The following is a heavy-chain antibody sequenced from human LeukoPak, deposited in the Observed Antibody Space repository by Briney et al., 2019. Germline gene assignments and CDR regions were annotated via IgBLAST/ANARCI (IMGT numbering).Heavy chain of an antibody. CDR2: ISGSGGST. CDR3: ANKGGMYGDYPDDY. J-gene: IGHJ4*02. D-gene: IGHD4-17*01. Sequence: GGSLRLFCAASGFTFSSYAMSWVRQAPGKGLEWVSAISGSGGSTYYADSVKGRFTISRDNSKNTLYLQMNSLRAEDTAVYYCANKGGMYGDYPDDYWGQGTLVTVSS. CDR1: GFTFSSYA. V-gene: IGHV3-23*01.